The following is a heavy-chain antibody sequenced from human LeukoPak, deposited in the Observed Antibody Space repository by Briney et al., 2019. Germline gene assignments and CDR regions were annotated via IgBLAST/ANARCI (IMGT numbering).Heavy chain of an antibody. D-gene: IGHD2-2*01. Sequence: PGGSLRLSCAASGFTFSSYSMNWVRQAPGKGLEWVSYISSSSSTIYYADSVKGRFTISRDNAKNSLYLQMNSLRAEDTAVYYCAKGGAVVVVPAAIPFDPWGQGTLVTVSS. CDR2: ISSSSSTI. CDR1: GFTFSSYS. V-gene: IGHV3-48*04. CDR3: AKGGAVVVVPAAIPFDP. J-gene: IGHJ5*02.